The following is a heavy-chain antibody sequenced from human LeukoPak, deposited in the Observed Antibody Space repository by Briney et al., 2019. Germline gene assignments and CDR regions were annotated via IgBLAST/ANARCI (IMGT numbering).Heavy chain of an antibody. J-gene: IGHJ4*02. CDR2: ISYDGSNK. Sequence: GGSPRLSCAASGFTFSSYAMHWVRQAPGKGLEWVAVISYDGSNKYYADSVKGRFTISRDNSKNTLYLQMNSLRAEDTAVYYCARSESRSGSHFDYWGQGTLVTVSS. V-gene: IGHV3-30-3*01. D-gene: IGHD1-26*01. CDR3: ARSESRSGSHFDY. CDR1: GFTFSSYA.